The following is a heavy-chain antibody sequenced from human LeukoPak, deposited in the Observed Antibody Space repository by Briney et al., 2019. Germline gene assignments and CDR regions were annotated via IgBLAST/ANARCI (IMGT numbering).Heavy chain of an antibody. Sequence: PGGSLRLSCAASGFTVSSNYMSWVRQAPGKGLEWVSVIYSGSSTYYADSVKGRFTISRHNSKNTLYLQMNSLRAEDTAVYYCARESRAIFGVAPFFDYWGQGTLVTVSS. V-gene: IGHV3-53*04. CDR1: GFTVSSNY. CDR3: ARESRAIFGVAPFFDY. J-gene: IGHJ4*02. CDR2: IYSGSST. D-gene: IGHD3-3*01.